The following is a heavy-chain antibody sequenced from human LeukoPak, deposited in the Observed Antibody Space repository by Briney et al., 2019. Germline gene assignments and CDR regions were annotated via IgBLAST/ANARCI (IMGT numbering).Heavy chain of an antibody. V-gene: IGHV3-53*01. CDR1: GFTVSSNY. CDR3: ARARGYYDSSGYLYYFDY. J-gene: IGHJ4*02. D-gene: IGHD3-22*01. CDR2: IYSGGST. Sequence: PGGSLRLSCAASGFTVSSNYMSWVRQAPGKGLEWVSVIYSGGSTYYADSVKGRFTISRDNSKDTLYLQMNSLRAEDTAVYYCARARGYYDSSGYLYYFDYWGQGTLVTVSS.